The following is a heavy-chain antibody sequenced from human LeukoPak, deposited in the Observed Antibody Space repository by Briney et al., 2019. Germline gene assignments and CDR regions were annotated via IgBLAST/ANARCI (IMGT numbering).Heavy chain of an antibody. CDR2: ISGSGRST. CDR3: AKSVVNSGTYIPFDY. V-gene: IGHV3-23*01. D-gene: IGHD1-26*01. CDR1: GFTFNTYV. J-gene: IGHJ4*02. Sequence: GGSLRLSCAASGFTFNTYVMNWVRQAPGKGLEWVSVISGSGRSTYYADSVKGRFTISRDKSNNTVYLQMSSLRAEDTAVYYCAKSVVNSGTYIPFDYWGQGTLVTVSS.